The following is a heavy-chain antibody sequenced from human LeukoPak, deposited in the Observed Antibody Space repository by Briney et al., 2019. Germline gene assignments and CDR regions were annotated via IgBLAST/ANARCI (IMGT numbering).Heavy chain of an antibody. CDR2: VYYSGST. CDR3: ANYGGSSRPLDY. J-gene: IGHJ4*02. D-gene: IGHD4-23*01. CDR1: SDSIRSYY. V-gene: IGHV4-59*01. Sequence: SETLSLTCTVSSDSIRSYYWSWIRQPPGKGLEWIGHVYYSGSTNYNPSFKSRVTISVDTSRNQFSLKLNSVTAADTAVYYCANYGGSSRPLDYWGEGTLVTVSS.